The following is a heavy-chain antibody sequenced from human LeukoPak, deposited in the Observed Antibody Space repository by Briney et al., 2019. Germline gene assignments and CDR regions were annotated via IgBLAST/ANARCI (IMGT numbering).Heavy chain of an antibody. J-gene: IGHJ4*02. V-gene: IGHV3-23*01. Sequence: GGSLRLSCAASGFTFSSYAVSWVRQAPGKGLERVSSISDSGGSTYYADSVKGRFTISRDNSKNTLYLQMNSLRAEDTAVYYCAKVAVRTTVTFAALRYWGQGTLVTVSS. CDR2: ISDSGGST. D-gene: IGHD4-11*01. CDR1: GFTFSSYA. CDR3: AKVAVRTTVTFAALRY.